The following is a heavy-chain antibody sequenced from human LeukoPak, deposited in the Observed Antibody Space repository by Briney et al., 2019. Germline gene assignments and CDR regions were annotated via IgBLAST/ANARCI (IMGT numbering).Heavy chain of an antibody. J-gene: IGHJ6*03. Sequence: SETLSLTCTVSGGSISSHYWSWIRQPPGKGLEWIGYIYYSGSTNYNPSLKSRVTISVDTSKNQFPLKLSSVTAADTAVYYCARGGVLGGYYYYYYMDVWGKGTTVTVSS. CDR3: ARGGVLGGYYYYYYMDV. CDR1: GGSISSHY. CDR2: IYYSGST. V-gene: IGHV4-59*11. D-gene: IGHD2-15*01.